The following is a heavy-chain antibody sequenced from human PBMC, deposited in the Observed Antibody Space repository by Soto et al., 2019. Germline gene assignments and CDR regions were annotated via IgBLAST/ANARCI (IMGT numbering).Heavy chain of an antibody. V-gene: IGHV3-33*01. CDR3: ARDEVGSSWYYY. CDR2: IWYDGSNK. D-gene: IGHD6-13*01. J-gene: IGHJ4*02. Sequence: QVQLVESGGGVVQPGRSLRLSCAASGFTFSSYGMHWVRQAPGKGLEWVAVIWYDGSNKYYADSVKGRFTISRDNSKNTLYQQMNSMRAEDTAVYYCARDEVGSSWYYYWGQGTLVTVSS. CDR1: GFTFSSYG.